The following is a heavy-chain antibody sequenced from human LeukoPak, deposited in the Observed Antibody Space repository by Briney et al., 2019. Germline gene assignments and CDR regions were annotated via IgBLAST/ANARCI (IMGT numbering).Heavy chain of an antibody. Sequence: SLKLSCAASGFTFSSYGMHWVRQAPGKGLEWVALISYDGSNEYYADSVRGRFTISRDNSKFTLYMQMNSLRAEDTAVYYCARVRAGYCTSTSCYASMDVWGQGTTVTVSS. D-gene: IGHD2-2*01. CDR2: ISYDGSNE. CDR1: GFTFSSYG. V-gene: IGHV3-30*03. CDR3: ARVRAGYCTSTSCYASMDV. J-gene: IGHJ6*02.